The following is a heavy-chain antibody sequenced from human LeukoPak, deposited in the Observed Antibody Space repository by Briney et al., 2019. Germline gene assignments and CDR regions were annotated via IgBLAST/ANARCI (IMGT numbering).Heavy chain of an antibody. CDR2: IKQDGSEK. J-gene: IGHJ3*02. CDR3: ARGYCSGGSCYGAFDI. V-gene: IGHV3-7*01. Sequence: GGSLRLSCAASGFTFSSYAMSWVRQAPGKGLEWVANIKQDGSEKYYVDSVKGRFTISRDNAKNSLYLQMNSLRAEDTAVYCCARGYCSGGSCYGAFDIWGQGTMVTVSS. CDR1: GFTFSSYA. D-gene: IGHD2-15*01.